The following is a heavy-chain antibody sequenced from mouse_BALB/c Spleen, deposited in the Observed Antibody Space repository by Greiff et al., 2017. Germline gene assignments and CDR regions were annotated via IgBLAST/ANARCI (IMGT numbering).Heavy chain of an antibody. D-gene: IGHD2-1*01. CDR3: ARDPSFYYGYAMDY. Sequence: VKLVESGPGLVQPSQSLSITCTVSGFSLTSYGVHWVRQSPGKGLEWLGVIWSGGSTDYNAAFISRLSISKDNSKSQVFFKMNSLQANDTAIYYCARDPSFYYGYAMDYWGQGTSVTVSS. V-gene: IGHV2-2*02. CDR2: IWSGGST. J-gene: IGHJ4*01. CDR1: GFSLTSYG.